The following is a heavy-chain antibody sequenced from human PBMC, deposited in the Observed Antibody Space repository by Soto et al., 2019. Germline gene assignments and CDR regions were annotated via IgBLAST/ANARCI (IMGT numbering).Heavy chain of an antibody. CDR2: INPEGSET. Sequence: EVQLVESGGGLVQPGGSLRLSCAASAYSGYTFSNHWITWVRQAPGKGLEWVAHINPEGSETVYVDSVKGRFTISRDNAQRSVYLQMSSLRAEDTAVYYCARGHYGLDVWGQGATITVSS. V-gene: IGHV3-7*05. CDR3: ARGHYGLDV. J-gene: IGHJ6*02. CDR1: AYSGYTFSNHW.